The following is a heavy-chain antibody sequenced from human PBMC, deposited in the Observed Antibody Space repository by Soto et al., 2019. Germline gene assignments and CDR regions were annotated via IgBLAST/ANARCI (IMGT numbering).Heavy chain of an antibody. CDR2: ISAYNGNT. CDR1: GYTFTGYY. D-gene: IGHD4-17*01. CDR3: ARGRGEMRSDAFDI. J-gene: IGHJ3*02. V-gene: IGHV1-18*04. Sequence: GASVKVSCKASGYTFTGYYMHWVRQAPGQGLEWMGWISAYNGNTNYAQKLQGRVTMTTDTSTSTAYMELRSLRSDDTAVYYCARGRGEMRSDAFDIWGQGTMVTVSS.